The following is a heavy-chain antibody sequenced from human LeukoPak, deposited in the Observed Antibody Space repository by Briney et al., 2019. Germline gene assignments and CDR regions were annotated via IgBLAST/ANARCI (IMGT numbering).Heavy chain of an antibody. CDR3: ARTFVAAGWYNWFDL. J-gene: IGHJ5*02. CDR1: GYSFTSYW. CDR2: IYPGDSDT. V-gene: IGHV5-51*01. D-gene: IGHD6-25*01. Sequence: GESLKISCKGSGYSFTSYWIGWVRQMPGKGLEWMGIIYPGDSDTRYSPSFQGQVTISADKSINTAYLQWSSLKASDTAMYYCARTFVAAGWYNWFDLWGQGTLVTVSS.